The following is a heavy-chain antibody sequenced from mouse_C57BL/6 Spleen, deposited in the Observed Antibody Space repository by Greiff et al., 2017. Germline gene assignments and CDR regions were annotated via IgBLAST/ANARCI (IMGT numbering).Heavy chain of an antibody. J-gene: IGHJ2*01. CDR1: GYSFTDYN. D-gene: IGHD2-3*01. Sequence: VQLQQSGPELVKPGASVKISCKASGYSFTDYNMNWVKQSNGKSLEWIGVINPNYGTTSYNQKFKGKATLTVDKSSSTAYMQLNSLTSEDSAVYYYDRHYDGYHLGYFDYWGQGTTLTVSS. V-gene: IGHV1-39*01. CDR2: INPNYGTT. CDR3: DRHYDGYHLGYFDY.